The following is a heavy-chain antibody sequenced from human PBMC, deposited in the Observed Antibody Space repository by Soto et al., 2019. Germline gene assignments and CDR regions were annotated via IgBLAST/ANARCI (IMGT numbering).Heavy chain of an antibody. CDR3: AKSLLFGPARDYFDY. CDR1: GFTFRRYA. CDR2: ISDGTGRT. V-gene: IGHV3-23*01. J-gene: IGHJ4*02. Sequence: PVGSLRLSCAASGFTFRRYALSWVRQAPRKGLEWVSAISDGTGRTYYEDSVKGRFTISRDNSNNTLFLQMNSLRAEDTAVYYCAKSLLFGPARDYFDYWGQGALVTVSS. D-gene: IGHD3-10*02.